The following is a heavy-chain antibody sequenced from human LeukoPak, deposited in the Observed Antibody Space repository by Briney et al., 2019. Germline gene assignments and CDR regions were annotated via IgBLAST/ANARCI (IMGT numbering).Heavy chain of an antibody. CDR2: IYYSGST. J-gene: IGHJ4*02. CDR1: GGSISSYY. V-gene: IGHV4-59*01. Sequence: SETLSLTCTVPGGSISSYYWSWIRQPPGKGLEWIGYIYYSGSTNYNPSLKSRVTISVDTSKNQFSLKLSSVTAADTAVYYCARGGGYLYYFDYWGQGTLVTVSS. CDR3: ARGGGYLYYFDY. D-gene: IGHD5-12*01.